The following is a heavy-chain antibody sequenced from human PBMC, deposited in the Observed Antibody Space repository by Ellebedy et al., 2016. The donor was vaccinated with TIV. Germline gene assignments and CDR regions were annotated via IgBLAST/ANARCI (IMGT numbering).Heavy chain of an antibody. V-gene: IGHV3-48*01. CDR2: ITSSGSSM. CDR1: GFTFSSYS. Sequence: GESLKISCAASGFTFSSYSMNWVRPAPGKGLEWVSYITSSGSSMYYADSVKGRFTISRDNAKNSLYLQMNSLRAEDTALYYCARESMAAYWGQGTLVTVSS. D-gene: IGHD6-13*01. J-gene: IGHJ4*02. CDR3: ARESMAAY.